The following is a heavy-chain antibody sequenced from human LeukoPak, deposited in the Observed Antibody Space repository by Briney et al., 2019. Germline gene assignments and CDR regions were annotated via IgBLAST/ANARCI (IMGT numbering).Heavy chain of an antibody. CDR3: ASHRFRGLRTNKGFDY. J-gene: IGHJ4*02. V-gene: IGHV4-34*01. Sequence: SETLSLTCAVYGGSFSGYYWSWIRQPPGKGLEWIGEINHSGSTNYNPSLKSRVTISVDTSKNQFSLKLSSVTAADTAVYYCASHRFRGLRTNKGFDYWGQGTLVTVSS. D-gene: IGHD5-12*01. CDR1: GGSFSGYY. CDR2: INHSGST.